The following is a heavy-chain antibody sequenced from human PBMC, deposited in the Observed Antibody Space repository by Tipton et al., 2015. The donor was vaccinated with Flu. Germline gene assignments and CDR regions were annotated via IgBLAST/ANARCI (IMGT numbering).Heavy chain of an antibody. J-gene: IGHJ5*02. CDR1: GLNASDNY. V-gene: IGHV3-53*01. CDR3: VRDPGDSRFAA. CDR2: IFTGGKA. Sequence: SLRLSCAASGLNASDNYMSWVRQAPGKGLEWLSIIFTGGKAYYADSVRGRFIISRDNSKNTVHLQMHSLRVEDTAMYYCVRDPGDSRFAAWGQGTLVTVSS. D-gene: IGHD2-21*02.